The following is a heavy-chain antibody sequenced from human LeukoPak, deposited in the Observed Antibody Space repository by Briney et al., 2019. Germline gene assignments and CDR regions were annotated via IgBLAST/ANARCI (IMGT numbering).Heavy chain of an antibody. J-gene: IGHJ4*02. D-gene: IGHD3-10*01. CDR3: ARIPMVRGVIIFDY. CDR2: IYYSGST. V-gene: IGHV4-59*01. CDR1: GGSISSYY. Sequence: SETLSLTCTVSGGSISSYYWSWIRQPPGKGLEWIGYIYYSGSTNYNPSLKSRVTISVDTSKNQFSLKLSSVTAADTAVYYCARIPMVRGVIIFDYWGQGTLVTVSS.